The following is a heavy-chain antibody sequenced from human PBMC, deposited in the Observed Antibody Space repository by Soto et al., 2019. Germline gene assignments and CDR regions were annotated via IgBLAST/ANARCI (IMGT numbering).Heavy chain of an antibody. D-gene: IGHD6-19*01. CDR3: ARDGQWRNYYYGLDV. J-gene: IGHJ6*02. CDR1: GFTLSSYT. Sequence: GGSLRLSCAASGFTLSSYTMNWVRQAPGKGLEWVSSISSSSRYIYYADSVKGRFTIARDNAENSLSLQMNSLTAEDTAVYYCARDGQWRNYYYGLDVWGQGTTVTFSS. CDR2: ISSSSRYI. V-gene: IGHV3-21*01.